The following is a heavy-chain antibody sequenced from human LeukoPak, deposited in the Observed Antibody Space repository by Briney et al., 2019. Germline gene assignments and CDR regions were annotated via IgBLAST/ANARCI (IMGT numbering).Heavy chain of an antibody. Sequence: SQTLSLTCTVSGVSMSSSSYYWAWIRQPPGKGLEWIGEVYHTGSTNYNPSLKSRVTISVDTSKNQFSLKLTSVTAADTAVYFCARGIVGSRDFYFRYYFDYWGQGTLVTVSS. CDR2: VYHTGST. V-gene: IGHV4-39*07. CDR3: ARGIVGSRDFYFRYYFDY. J-gene: IGHJ4*02. CDR1: GVSMSSSSYY. D-gene: IGHD3/OR15-3a*01.